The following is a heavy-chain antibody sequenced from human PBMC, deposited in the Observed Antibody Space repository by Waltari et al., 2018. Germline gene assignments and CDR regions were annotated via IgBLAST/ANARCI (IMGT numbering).Heavy chain of an antibody. CDR2: VRGDWKT. V-gene: IGHV4-4*02. CDR3: ARDRGRGLYLDS. J-gene: IGHJ4*02. D-gene: IGHD2-15*01. CDR1: GDAMSSTAC. Sequence: QLQLQESGPGLVRPSGTLSLTCAVSGDAMSSTACWSWVRQSPGKGLEWMGQVRGDWKTNYNPSFASRVTISLDTYNKQFSLKVTSATAADTAVYYCARDRGRGLYLDSWGPGILVTVSP.